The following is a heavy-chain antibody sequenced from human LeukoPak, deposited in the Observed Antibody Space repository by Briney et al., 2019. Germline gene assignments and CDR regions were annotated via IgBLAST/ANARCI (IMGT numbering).Heavy chain of an antibody. V-gene: IGHV1-8*01. CDR2: MNPKSGRA. D-gene: IGHD3-16*01. CDR3: AGGGGHP. CDR1: GYTFTNND. J-gene: IGHJ4*02. Sequence: ASVKVSCKASGYTFTNNDINWVRQAAGQGLEWMGWMNPKSGRAGFAQKFQGRLTITRNTSISTVYMELSSLRSEDTAVYYCAGGGGHPWGQGTLVTVSS.